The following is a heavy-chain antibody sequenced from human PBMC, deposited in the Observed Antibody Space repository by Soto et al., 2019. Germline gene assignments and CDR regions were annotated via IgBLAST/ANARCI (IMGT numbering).Heavy chain of an antibody. CDR1: GFTFSSYA. J-gene: IGHJ4*02. D-gene: IGHD3-10*01. CDR2: ISYDGSNK. CDR3: ARDARVRTFDY. V-gene: IGHV3-30-3*01. Sequence: PGGSLSLSCAASGFTFSSYAMHWVRHAPGKGLEWVAVISYDGSNKYYADSVKGRFTISRDNSKNTLYLQMNSLRAEDTAVYYCARDARVRTFDYWGQGTLVT.